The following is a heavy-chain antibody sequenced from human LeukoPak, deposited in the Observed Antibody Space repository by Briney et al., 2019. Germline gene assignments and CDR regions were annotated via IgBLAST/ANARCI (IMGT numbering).Heavy chain of an antibody. V-gene: IGHV3-21*01. Sequence: GGSLRLSCAASGFTFSSYSMNRVRQAPGKGLEWVSSISSSSSYIYYADSVKGRFTISRDNAKNSLYLQMNSLRAEDTAVYYCAGDCGGDCYADYWGQGTLVTVSS. CDR2: ISSSSSYI. CDR1: GFTFSSYS. CDR3: AGDCGGDCYADY. J-gene: IGHJ4*02. D-gene: IGHD2-21*01.